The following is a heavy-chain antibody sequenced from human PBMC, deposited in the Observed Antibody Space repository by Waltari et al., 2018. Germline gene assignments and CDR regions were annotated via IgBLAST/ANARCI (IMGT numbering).Heavy chain of an antibody. CDR1: GYTFTSYA. Sequence: QVQLVQSGAEVKKPGASVKVSCKASGYTFTSYAIHWVRQAPGQRLEWMGYINAGNGNTKYSQKCQGRVTITRDTSASTAYMELSSLRSEDTALYYCARDLGYSSGWSRIYWGQGTLVTVSS. J-gene: IGHJ4*02. V-gene: IGHV1-3*01. CDR3: ARDLGYSSGWSRIY. D-gene: IGHD6-19*01. CDR2: INAGNGNT.